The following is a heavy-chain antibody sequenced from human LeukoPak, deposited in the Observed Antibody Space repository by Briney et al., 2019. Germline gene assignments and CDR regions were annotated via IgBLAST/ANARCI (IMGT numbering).Heavy chain of an antibody. CDR1: GFTFDDYG. D-gene: IGHD5-24*01. CDR2: INWSGGST. Sequence: GGSLRLSCAASGFTFDDYGMSWVRQAPGKGLEWVSGINWSGGSTGYADSVKGRFTISRDNAKNSLYPQMNSLRAEDTALYYCARVARVEMATMVYYFDYWGQGTLVTVSS. J-gene: IGHJ4*02. CDR3: ARVARVEMATMVYYFDY. V-gene: IGHV3-20*04.